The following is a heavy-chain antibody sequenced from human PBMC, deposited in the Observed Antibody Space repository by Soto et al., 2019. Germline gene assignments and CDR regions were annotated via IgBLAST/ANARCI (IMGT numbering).Heavy chain of an antibody. CDR3: ARDCAYPYSSSWYGNAWGMDV. J-gene: IGHJ6*01. V-gene: IGHV1-18*01. CDR1: GYTFTSYG. CDR2: ISAYNGNT. Sequence: ASVKVSCKASGYTFTSYGISWGRQAPGQGLEWMGWISAYNGNTNYAQKLQGRVTMTTDTSTSTAYMELRSLRSDDTAVYYCARDCAYPYSSSWYGNAWGMDVWGQGTTVPVSS. D-gene: IGHD6-13*01.